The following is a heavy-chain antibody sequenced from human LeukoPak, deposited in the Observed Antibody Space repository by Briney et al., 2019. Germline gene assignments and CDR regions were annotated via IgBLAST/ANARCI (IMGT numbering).Heavy chain of an antibody. CDR1: GSTLSDYY. V-gene: IGHV3-11*01. D-gene: IGHD4-23*01. Sequence: PGGSLRLSCASPGSTLSDYYVNWIRQAPGKGLEWVSQISNTGYSKYYADSVKGRFTISRDNVKDSVSLQMNSLRVADSGMYYCAREGYGGNNFDYWDQGILVTVSS. CDR2: ISNTGYSK. CDR3: AREGYGGNNFDY. J-gene: IGHJ4*02.